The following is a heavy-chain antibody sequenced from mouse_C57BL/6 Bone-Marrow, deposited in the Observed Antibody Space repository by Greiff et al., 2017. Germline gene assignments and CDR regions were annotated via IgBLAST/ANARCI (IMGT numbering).Heavy chain of an antibody. J-gene: IGHJ4*01. CDR2: IYPGSGST. Sequence: QVQLQQPGAELVKPGASVKLSCKASGYTFTSYWITWVKQRPGQGLEWIGDIYPGSGSTNYNEKFKSKATLTVDTSSSTAYMQLSSLTSEDSSVYACARSWYYGIPYARDYWGQGTSVTVSS. D-gene: IGHD1-1*01. CDR1: GYTFTSYW. CDR3: ARSWYYGIPYARDY. V-gene: IGHV1-55*01.